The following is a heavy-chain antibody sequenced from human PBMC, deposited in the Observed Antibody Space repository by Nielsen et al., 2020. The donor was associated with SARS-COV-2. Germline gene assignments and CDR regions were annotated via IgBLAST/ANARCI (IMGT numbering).Heavy chain of an antibody. CDR2: ISSSSSYT. V-gene: IGHV3-11*05. CDR3: ARAQAVGSGSYYKSPNWFDP. CDR1: GFTFSDYY. D-gene: IGHD3-10*01. J-gene: IGHJ5*02. Sequence: GESLKISCAASGFTFSDYYMSWIRQAPGKGLEWVSYISSSSSYTNYADSVKGRFTISRDNAKNSLYLQMNSLRAEDTAVYYCARAQAVGSGSYYKSPNWFDPWGQGTLVTVSS.